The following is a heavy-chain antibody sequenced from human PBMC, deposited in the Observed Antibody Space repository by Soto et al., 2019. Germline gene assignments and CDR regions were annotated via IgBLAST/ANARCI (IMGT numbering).Heavy chain of an antibody. CDR2: IYYSGST. CDR1: GGSISSYY. Sequence: SETLSLTCTVSGGSISSYYWSWIRQPPGKGLEWIGYIYYSGSTNYNPSLKSRVTISVDTSKNQFSLKLSSVTAADTAVYYCARHAYCGGDCYTFDYWGQGTLVTVSS. CDR3: ARHAYCGGDCYTFDY. V-gene: IGHV4-59*08. J-gene: IGHJ4*02. D-gene: IGHD2-21*01.